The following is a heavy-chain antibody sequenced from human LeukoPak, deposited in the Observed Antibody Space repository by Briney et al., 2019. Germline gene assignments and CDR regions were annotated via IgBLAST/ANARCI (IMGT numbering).Heavy chain of an antibody. Sequence: GGSLRLSCAASGFTFSSYGMNWVRQAPGKGLEWVAVIWYDGSKSSYADSVKGRFSISRDNSRNTVYLQMNSLRVEDTAVYYCVRTGIVGSTFGMDDWGQGTTVIVSS. CDR2: IWYDGSKS. CDR1: GFTFSSYG. V-gene: IGHV3-33*01. CDR3: VRTGIVGSTFGMDD. J-gene: IGHJ6*02. D-gene: IGHD1-26*01.